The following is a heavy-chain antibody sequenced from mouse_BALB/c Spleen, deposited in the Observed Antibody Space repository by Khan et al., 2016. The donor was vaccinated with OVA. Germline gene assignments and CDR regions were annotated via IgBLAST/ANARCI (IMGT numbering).Heavy chain of an antibody. V-gene: IGHV1-5*01. CDR1: GYSFTSYL. CDR2: IYPGNSDT. D-gene: IGHD1-3*01. J-gene: IGHJ3*01. CDR3: ARGGYSSFAY. Sequence: EVQLQESGTVLARPGTSVKMSCKASGYSFTSYLIHWVKQRPGQGLEWIGDIYPGNSDTTYKQKFKDKAKLTAGTSANTAYMELSSLTNEDSAVYYVARGGYSSFAYWGQGTLVTVSA.